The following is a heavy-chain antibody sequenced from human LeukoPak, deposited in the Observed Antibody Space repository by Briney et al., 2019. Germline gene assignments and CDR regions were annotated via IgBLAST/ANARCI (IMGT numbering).Heavy chain of an antibody. J-gene: IGHJ4*02. D-gene: IGHD3-22*01. Sequence: GGSLRLSCAASGFTFSSYEMNWVRQAPGKGLEWVSYISSSGSTIYYADSVKGRFTISRDNSKNTLYLQMNSLRPEDTAVYYCARGLAYYYDSTAYFLDYWGQGTPVTVSS. V-gene: IGHV3-48*03. CDR2: ISSSGSTI. CDR1: GFTFSSYE. CDR3: ARGLAYYYDSTAYFLDY.